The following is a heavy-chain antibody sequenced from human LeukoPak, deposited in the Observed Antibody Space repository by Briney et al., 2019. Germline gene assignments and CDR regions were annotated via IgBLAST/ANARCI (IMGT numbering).Heavy chain of an antibody. V-gene: IGHV3-21*03. Sequence: GGSLRLSCAASGFTFSSYSMNWVRQAPGKGLEWVSSISSSSSYIYYADSAKGRFTISRDHAKNSLYLQMNSLRAEDTAVYYCARDCNDYVWGSYSDYWGQGTLVTVSS. CDR3: ARDCNDYVWGSYSDY. D-gene: IGHD3-16*01. J-gene: IGHJ4*02. CDR1: GFTFSSYS. CDR2: ISSSSSYI.